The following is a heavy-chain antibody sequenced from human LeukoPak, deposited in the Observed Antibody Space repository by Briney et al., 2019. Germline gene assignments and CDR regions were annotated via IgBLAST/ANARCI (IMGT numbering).Heavy chain of an antibody. CDR2: INHSGST. V-gene: IGHV4-34*01. Sequence: SETLSLTCAVYGGSFSGYYWSWIRQPPGKGLEWIGEINHSGSTNYNPSLKSRVTISVDTSKNQFSLKLSSVTAADTAVYFCARRAYSAAYWKHFDYWGQGTLVTVSS. D-gene: IGHD1-1*01. CDR1: GGSFSGYY. J-gene: IGHJ4*02. CDR3: ARRAYSAAYWKHFDY.